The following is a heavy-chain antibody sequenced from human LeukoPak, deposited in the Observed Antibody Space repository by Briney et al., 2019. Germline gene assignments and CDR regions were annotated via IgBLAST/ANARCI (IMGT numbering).Heavy chain of an antibody. J-gene: IGHJ4*02. CDR2: ISGSGVST. CDR1: GFTFSGYA. D-gene: IGHD3-10*01. CDR3: AKGMVRGVIPDY. Sequence: PGGSLRLSCAASGFTFSGYAMSWVSQAPGKGLEWVTAISGSGVSTYYADSIKGRFTISRDDSKNTLYLQMNSLRAENTAVYYCAKGMVRGVIPDYWGREPWSPSPQ. V-gene: IGHV3-23*01.